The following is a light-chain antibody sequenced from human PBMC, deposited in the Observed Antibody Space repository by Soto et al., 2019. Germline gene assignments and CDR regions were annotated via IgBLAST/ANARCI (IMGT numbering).Light chain of an antibody. Sequence: QSALAQPASVSGSPGQSITISCTGTSSDVGGYNYVSWYQQYPGKAPKLVIYDVSNRPSGISNRFSGSKSGNTASLTISGLQAEDEADYYCSSYTSSNTVVFGGETKLTVL. CDR3: SSYTSSNTVV. V-gene: IGLV2-14*01. CDR1: SSDVGGYNY. CDR2: DVS. J-gene: IGLJ2*01.